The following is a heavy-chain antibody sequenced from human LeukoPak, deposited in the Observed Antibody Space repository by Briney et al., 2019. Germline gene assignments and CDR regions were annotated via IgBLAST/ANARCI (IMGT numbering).Heavy chain of an antibody. J-gene: IGHJ4*02. V-gene: IGHV3-66*01. CDR1: GFTVSSNY. CDR2: IYSGGST. Sequence: PGGSLRLSCAASGFTVSSNYMSWVRQAPGEGLEWVSVIYSGGSTYYADSVKGRFTISRDNSKNTLYLQMNSLRAEDTAVYYCTTLQWELPQSLDYWGQGALVTVSS. D-gene: IGHD1-26*01. CDR3: TTLQWELPQSLDY.